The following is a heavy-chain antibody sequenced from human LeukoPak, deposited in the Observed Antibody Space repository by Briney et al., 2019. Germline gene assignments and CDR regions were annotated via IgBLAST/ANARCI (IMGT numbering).Heavy chain of an antibody. CDR3: ARRVYDAEGYYFDY. CDR2: IYSGDSDT. V-gene: IGHV5-51*01. Sequence: GASLQISCKASGYSFTRYWIGWVRQMPGKGLEWMGIIYSGDSDTRYSPSLQGQVTISADESTSTAYLQWSSLKASDTAMYYCARRVYDAEGYYFDYWGQGTLVTVSS. J-gene: IGHJ4*02. CDR1: GYSFTRYW. D-gene: IGHD3-10*01.